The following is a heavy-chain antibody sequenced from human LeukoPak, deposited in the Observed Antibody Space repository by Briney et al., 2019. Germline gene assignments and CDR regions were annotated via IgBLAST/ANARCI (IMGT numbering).Heavy chain of an antibody. CDR3: AKDPNYYDSSGYYSEFDY. CDR2: IRYDGSNK. D-gene: IGHD3-22*01. J-gene: IGHJ4*02. CDR1: GFTFSSYG. V-gene: IGHV3-30*02. Sequence: GGSLRLSRAASGFTFSSYGMHWVRQAPGKGLEWVAFIRYDGSNKYYADSVKGRFTISRDNSKNTLYLQMNSLRAEDTAVYYCAKDPNYYDSSGYYSEFDYWGQGTLVTVSS.